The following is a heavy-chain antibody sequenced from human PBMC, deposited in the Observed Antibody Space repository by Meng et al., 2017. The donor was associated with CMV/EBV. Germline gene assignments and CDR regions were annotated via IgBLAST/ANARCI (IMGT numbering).Heavy chain of an antibody. J-gene: IGHJ6*02. CDR2: IDSDGSVS. CDR3: ARDPTYYDFWSDRYPSYYYGMDV. D-gene: IGHD3-3*01. CDR1: GFTFSTSW. Sequence: GGSLRLSCAASGFTFSTSWMHWVRQAPGKGLVWVARIDSDGSVSTYADSVKGRFTISRDNAKNTLYLQMNSLRAEDTAVYYCARDPTYYDFWSDRYPSYYYGMDVWGQGTTVTVSS. V-gene: IGHV3-74*01.